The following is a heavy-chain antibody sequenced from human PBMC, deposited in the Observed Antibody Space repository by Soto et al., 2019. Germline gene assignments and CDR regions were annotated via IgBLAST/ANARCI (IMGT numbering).Heavy chain of an antibody. CDR3: ANCPPPVSLYYYGSGRSFDAFDI. J-gene: IGHJ3*02. Sequence: PGGSLRLSCAASGFTFSSYSMSWVRQAPGKGLKWVSDISGSGGSTYYADSVKGRFTISRDNSKNTLYLQMNSLRAEDTAVYYCANCPPPVSLYYYGSGRSFDAFDIWGQGTMVTVSS. CDR1: GFTFSSYS. CDR2: ISGSGGST. V-gene: IGHV3-23*01. D-gene: IGHD3-10*01.